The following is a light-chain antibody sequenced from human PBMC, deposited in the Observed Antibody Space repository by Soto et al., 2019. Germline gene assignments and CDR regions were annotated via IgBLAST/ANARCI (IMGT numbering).Light chain of an antibody. CDR3: SSYGGSNTVV. Sequence: QSALTQPPSASGSPGQSVTISCTGSSSDVGGYNYVSWYQQHSGKAPTLMIYEVSKRPSGVPDRLSGAKSGNTASLTVSGLQAEDEADYYCSSYGGSNTVVFGGGTKLTVL. V-gene: IGLV2-8*01. CDR1: SSDVGGYNY. J-gene: IGLJ2*01. CDR2: EVS.